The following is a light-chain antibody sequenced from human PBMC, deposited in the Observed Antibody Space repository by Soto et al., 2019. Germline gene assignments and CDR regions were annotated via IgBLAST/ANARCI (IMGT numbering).Light chain of an antibody. CDR3: QQSYTIPWT. CDR1: QSIDTY. CDR2: VAS. V-gene: IGKV1-39*01. J-gene: IGKJ1*01. Sequence: DIQMTQSPSSLSASVGDRVTIKCRASQSIDTYLNWYQQKPGKAPKVLIYVASRLQTGVPSRFSGSGSETDFSLTITSLQPEDFATYFRQQSYTIPWTFGQGTRVEVK.